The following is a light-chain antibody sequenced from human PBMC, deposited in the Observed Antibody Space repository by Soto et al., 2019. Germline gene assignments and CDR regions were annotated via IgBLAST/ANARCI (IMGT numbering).Light chain of an antibody. J-gene: IGLJ3*02. CDR1: SSDVGGYDY. V-gene: IGLV2-14*01. Sequence: QSALTQPPSASGSPGQSVTISCTGTSSDVGGYDYVSWYQQHPGKAPKLMIYEVSNRPSGVSNRFSGSKFGNTASLTISGLQAEDEADYYCSSYTTSTTWVFGGGTNVTVL. CDR3: SSYTTSTTWV. CDR2: EVS.